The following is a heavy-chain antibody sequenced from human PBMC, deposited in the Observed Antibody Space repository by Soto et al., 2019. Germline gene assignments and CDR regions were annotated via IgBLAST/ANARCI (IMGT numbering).Heavy chain of an antibody. CDR2: IFPSDSDT. CDR1: GYSFTSYW. Sequence: GQSLKISCKGSGYSFTSYWIGWVRQMPGKGLEWMGIIFPSDSDTRYSPSFQGHVSFSVDNSINTVYLQWTSLKTTDTGIYFCARGYFDSGHGYDLWGQGTLVSVS. V-gene: IGHV5-51*01. J-gene: IGHJ5*02. CDR3: ARGYFDSGHGYDL. D-gene: IGHD3-10*01.